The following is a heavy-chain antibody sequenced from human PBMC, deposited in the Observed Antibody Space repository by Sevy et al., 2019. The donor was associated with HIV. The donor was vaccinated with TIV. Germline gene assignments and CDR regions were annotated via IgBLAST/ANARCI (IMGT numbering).Heavy chain of an antibody. J-gene: IGHJ3*02. CDR3: ARAPGGHYYDSSGYYWGAFDI. Sequence: SETLSLTCTVSGGSISSGGYYWSWIHQHPGKGLEWIGYIYYSGSTYYNPSLKSRVTISVDTSKNQFSLKLSSVTAADTAVYYCARAPGGHYYDSSGYYWGAFDIWGQGTMVTVSS. CDR2: IYYSGST. D-gene: IGHD3-22*01. V-gene: IGHV4-31*03. CDR1: GGSISSGGYY.